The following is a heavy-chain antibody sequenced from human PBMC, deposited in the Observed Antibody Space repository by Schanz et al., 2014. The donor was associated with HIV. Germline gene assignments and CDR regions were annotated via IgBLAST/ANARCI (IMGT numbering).Heavy chain of an antibody. D-gene: IGHD5-12*01. CDR2: ISWNSGSI. CDR3: VRDQSLWGSGYTYFDH. CDR1: GFTFDDYA. V-gene: IGHV3-9*01. J-gene: IGHJ4*02. Sequence: EVQLVESGGDLVQPGRSLRLSCAASGFTFDDYAMHWVRQAPGKGLEWVSGISWNSGSIGYGDSVKGRFTISRDNAKNSLYLQMNSLRVEDTAVYHCVRDQSLWGSGYTYFDHWGQGTQVTVSS.